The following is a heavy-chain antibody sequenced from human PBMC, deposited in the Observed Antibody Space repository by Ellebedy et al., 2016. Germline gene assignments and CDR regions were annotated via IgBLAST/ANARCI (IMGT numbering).Heavy chain of an antibody. V-gene: IGHV4-39*07. J-gene: IGHJ6*02. D-gene: IGHD7-27*01. CDR3: ARIPLGFVGMDV. CDR1: GGSISSSSYY. CDR2: IYYSGST. Sequence: SETLSLXCTVSGGSISSSSYYWGWIRQPPGKGLEWIGSIYYSGSTYYNPSLKSRVTISVDTSKNQFYLKLSPVTAADTSVYYCARIPLGFVGMDVWGLGTTVTVSS.